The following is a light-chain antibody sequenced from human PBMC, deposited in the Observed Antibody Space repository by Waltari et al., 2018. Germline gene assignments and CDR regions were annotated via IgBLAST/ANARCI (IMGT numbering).Light chain of an antibody. CDR3: QQYNNWPPT. Sequence: EIVMTQSPDTLSVSPGERATLSCRVSQSVSSNLAWYQQKPGQAPRLLIYGASTRATGIPARFSGSGSGTEFTLTISSLQSEDFAVYYCQQYNNWPPTFGQGTKVEIK. CDR2: GAS. CDR1: QSVSSN. V-gene: IGKV3-15*01. J-gene: IGKJ1*01.